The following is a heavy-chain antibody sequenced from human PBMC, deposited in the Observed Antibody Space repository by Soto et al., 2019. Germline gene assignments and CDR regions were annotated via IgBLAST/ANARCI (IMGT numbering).Heavy chain of an antibody. CDR2: INVDGTST. V-gene: IGHV3-74*01. CDR3: ARDDFDTSGYYYGWAY. CDR1: GFTFSTYW. J-gene: IGHJ4*02. D-gene: IGHD3-22*01. Sequence: GGSLRLSCAASGFTFSTYWMHWVRQAPGKGLMWVSRINVDGTSTDYADSVKGRFTVSRDNAKNTLYLQMHSLRAEDTAVYYCARDDFDTSGYYYGWAYWGQGAQVTVSS.